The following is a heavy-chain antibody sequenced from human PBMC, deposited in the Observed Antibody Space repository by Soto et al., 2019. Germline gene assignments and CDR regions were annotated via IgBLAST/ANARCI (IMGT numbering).Heavy chain of an antibody. J-gene: IGHJ2*01. CDR1: GGSISSSTYY. D-gene: IGHD3-22*01. V-gene: IGHV4-39*01. CDR2: IYSSGST. Sequence: SETLSLTCTVSGGSISSSTYYWGWIRQPPGKGLEWIGSIYSSGSTYYNPSLKSRVSISVDTSKNQFSLKLSSVTAADTAVYYCARHYYDSSGYYRSRSYWYFDLWGRGTLVTVSS. CDR3: ARHYYDSSGYYRSRSYWYFDL.